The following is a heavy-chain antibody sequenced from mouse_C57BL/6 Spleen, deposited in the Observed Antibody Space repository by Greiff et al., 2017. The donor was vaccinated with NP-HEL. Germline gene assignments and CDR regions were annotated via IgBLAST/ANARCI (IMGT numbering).Heavy chain of an antibody. D-gene: IGHD1-1*01. CDR3: ANIYGSSHYYAMDY. CDR2: ISSGSSTI. CDR1: GFTFSDYG. J-gene: IGHJ4*01. V-gene: IGHV5-17*01. Sequence: EVQRVESGGGLVKPGGSLKLSCAASGFTFSDYGMHWVRQAPEKGLEWVAYISSGSSTIYYADTVKGRFTISRDNAKNTLFLQMTSLRSEDTAMYYCANIYGSSHYYAMDYWGQGTSVTVSS.